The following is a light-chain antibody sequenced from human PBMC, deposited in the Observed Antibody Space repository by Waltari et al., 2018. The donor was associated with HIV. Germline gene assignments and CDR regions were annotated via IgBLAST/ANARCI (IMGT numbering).Light chain of an antibody. V-gene: IGLV2-14*01. CDR3: CSYTAIHTLI. CDR2: GVY. Sequence: QSALTQPASVSGSPGPSITIPSAGTTSDSGLFDSVSWYQQHPGRAPQLMIFGVYSRPSGVSSRFSGSKSGNTASLTISGLQAEDEANYYCCSYTAIHTLIFGGGTKLTVL. CDR1: TSDSGLFDS. J-gene: IGLJ2*01.